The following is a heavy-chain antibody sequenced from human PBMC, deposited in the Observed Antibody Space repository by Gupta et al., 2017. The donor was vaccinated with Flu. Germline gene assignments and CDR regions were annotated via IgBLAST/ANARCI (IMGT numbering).Heavy chain of an antibody. J-gene: IGHJ4*02. CDR1: GFTFSNYV. D-gene: IGHD6-19*01. Sequence: SCAGSGFTFSNYVMSWVRQAPGTGLEWVSAISGSGAASYYADSVRGRFTISRDNSENTVSLQMNSLRVEDSALYYCARDSRKGWYLWGQGALVTVSS. CDR2: ISGSGAAS. CDR3: ARDSRKGWYL. V-gene: IGHV3-23*01.